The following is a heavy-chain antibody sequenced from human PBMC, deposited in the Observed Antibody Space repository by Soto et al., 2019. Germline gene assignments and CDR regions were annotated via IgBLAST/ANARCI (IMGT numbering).Heavy chain of an antibody. CDR1: GASISSGDHY. V-gene: IGHV4-31*11. J-gene: IGHJ4*02. CDR2: IYYDGRA. CDR3: ARRGAVAGRFDY. D-gene: IGHD3-10*01. Sequence: QVQLQESGPGLVKPSQTLSLTGAVSGASISSGDHYWGWIRQHPGKGLEWIGSIYYDGRAYYNPSLNSRVTMASDTTKNQFSLKLSSVTAADTAVYSCARRGAVAGRFDYWGQGALVTVSS.